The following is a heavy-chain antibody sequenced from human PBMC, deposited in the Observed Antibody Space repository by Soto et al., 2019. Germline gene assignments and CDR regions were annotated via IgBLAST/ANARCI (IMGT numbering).Heavy chain of an antibody. CDR2: ISAYNGNT. Sequence: RASVKVSCKASGYTFTSYGISWVRQAPGQGLEWMGWISAYNGNTNYAQKLQGRVTMTTDTSTSTAYMELRSLRSDDTAVYYCARDPVPCSGGSCYKGTEYFQHWGQGTLVTVSS. J-gene: IGHJ1*01. CDR3: ARDPVPCSGGSCYKGTEYFQH. V-gene: IGHV1-18*01. CDR1: GYTFTSYG. D-gene: IGHD2-15*01.